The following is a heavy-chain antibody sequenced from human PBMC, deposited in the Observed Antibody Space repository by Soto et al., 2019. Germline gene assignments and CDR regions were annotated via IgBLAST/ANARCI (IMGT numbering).Heavy chain of an antibody. J-gene: IGHJ5*02. D-gene: IGHD6-13*01. CDR3: ARAVAIAAAEDNWFDP. V-gene: IGHV4-39*07. Sequence: SETLSLTCTVSGGSVSSSSYYWGWVRQPPGKGLEWIGNIYYSGSTYYNPSLKSRVTISVDTSKNQFSLKLSSVTAADTAVYYCARAVAIAAAEDNWFDPWGQGTLVTVSS. CDR1: GGSVSSSSYY. CDR2: IYYSGST.